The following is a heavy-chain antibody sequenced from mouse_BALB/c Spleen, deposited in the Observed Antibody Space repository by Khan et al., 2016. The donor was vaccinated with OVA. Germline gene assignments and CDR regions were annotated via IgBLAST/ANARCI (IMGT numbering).Heavy chain of an antibody. Sequence: VQLQQSGAELVRPGALVKLSCKASGFNIKDYYMHWVKQRPEQGLVWIGRIDPENGDTIYDPKFQGKASITSDTSSNTAYLQLSSLTSEDTAVYYCARDGYSPWFAYWGQETLVTVSA. J-gene: IGHJ3*01. CDR3: ARDGYSPWFAY. V-gene: IGHV14-1*02. D-gene: IGHD2-3*01. CDR2: IDPENGDT. CDR1: GFNIKDYY.